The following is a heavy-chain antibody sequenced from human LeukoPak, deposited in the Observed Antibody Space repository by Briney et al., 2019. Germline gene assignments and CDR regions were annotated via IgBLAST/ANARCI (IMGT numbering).Heavy chain of an antibody. CDR2: INTNTGNP. Sequence: ASVKVSCKASGGTFSSYAISWVRQAPGQGLEWMGWINTNTGNPTYPQGFTGRFVFSLDTSVSTAYLQISSLKAEDTAVYYCAREKEETVTGNIDWGQGTLVTVSS. V-gene: IGHV7-4-1*02. CDR3: AREKEETVTGNID. J-gene: IGHJ4*02. D-gene: IGHD6-19*01. CDR1: GGTFSSYA.